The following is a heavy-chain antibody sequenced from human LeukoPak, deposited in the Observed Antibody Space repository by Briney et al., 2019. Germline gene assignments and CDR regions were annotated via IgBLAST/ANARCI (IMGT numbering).Heavy chain of an antibody. J-gene: IGHJ4*02. Sequence: PSETLSLTCTVSGGSISSDSYYWSWIRQPAGKGLEWIGRIYTSGSTNYNPSLKSRVTISVDTSKNQFSQTLSSVTAADTAVYYCARTITVAGKYYFDYWGQGTLVTVSS. V-gene: IGHV4-61*02. CDR1: GGSISSDSYY. CDR3: ARTITVAGKYYFDY. CDR2: IYTSGST. D-gene: IGHD6-19*01.